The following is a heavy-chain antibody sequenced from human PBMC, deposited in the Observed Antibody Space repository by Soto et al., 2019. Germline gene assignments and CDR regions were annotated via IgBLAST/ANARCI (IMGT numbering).Heavy chain of an antibody. CDR3: ARVWTDCTIGLCPRAWVTTRAFDP. J-gene: IGHJ5*02. Sequence: QVQLQESGPGLMKPSQTLSLTCTVSGDSINNGDYYWSWIRQPPGKGLEWIGHINHSGSTDYNPSLKSRVNEAADTSKNQFSGKLGSVTAADTAVYYCARVWTDCTIGLCPRAWVTTRAFDPWGQGTLVIVSS. V-gene: IGHV4-30-4*01. CDR2: INHSGST. CDR1: GDSINNGDYY. D-gene: IGHD2-8*01.